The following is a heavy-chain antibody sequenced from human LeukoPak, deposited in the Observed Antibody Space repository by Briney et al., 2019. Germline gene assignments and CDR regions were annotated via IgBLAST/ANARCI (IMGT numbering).Heavy chain of an antibody. V-gene: IGHV4-59*01. Sequence: SETLSLTCTVSGGSISSYYWSRIRQPPGKGLEWIGYIYYSGSTNFNPSLKSRVTISVDTSKNQFSLKLSSVTAADTAVYHCARDQGGSLAVWGAFDIWGQGTMVTVSS. J-gene: IGHJ3*02. D-gene: IGHD3-16*01. CDR1: GGSISSYY. CDR2: IYYSGST. CDR3: ARDQGGSLAVWGAFDI.